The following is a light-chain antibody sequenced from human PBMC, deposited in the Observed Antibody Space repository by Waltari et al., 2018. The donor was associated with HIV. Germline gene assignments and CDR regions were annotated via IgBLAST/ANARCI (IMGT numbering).Light chain of an antibody. CDR1: ELPKQY. J-gene: IGLJ3*02. CDR3: QSADNSGTWV. V-gene: IGLV3-25*03. CDR2: KDN. Sequence: SYELTQPPSVSVSPGQTARINCPGDELPKQYAYWYQQKPGQAPILVIYKDNERPSGIPERFSGSSSGTTVTLTISGVQAEDEADYYCQSADNSGTWVFGGGTKLTVL.